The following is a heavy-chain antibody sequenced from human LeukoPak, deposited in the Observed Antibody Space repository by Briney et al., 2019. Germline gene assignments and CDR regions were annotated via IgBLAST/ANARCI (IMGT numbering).Heavy chain of an antibody. CDR1: GFTFSSYA. V-gene: IGHV3-23*01. CDR3: ASRGDTAMVTDY. D-gene: IGHD5-18*01. J-gene: IGHJ4*02. CDR2: ISVSGGST. Sequence: PGGSLRLSCAASGFTFSSYAMSWFRQAPGKGLKGVSAISVSGGSTYYADSVKGRFTISRDNSKNTLYLQMNSLRAEDTAVYYCASRGDTAMVTDYWGQGTLVTVSS.